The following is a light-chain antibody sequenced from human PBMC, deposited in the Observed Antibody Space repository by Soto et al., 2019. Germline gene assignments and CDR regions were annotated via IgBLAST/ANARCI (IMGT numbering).Light chain of an antibody. V-gene: IGKV3-15*01. CDR3: HQYSNTFRT. CDR1: QSVKSS. Sequence: EIVLTKSPATLSLCPCERSTLSCRASQSVKSSLAWYQQKPGQAPRLLIYDTSTRATGVPARFSGSGSGTEFTLTISNLQAEDSAVYHCHQYSNTFRTFGQGTKVDIK. CDR2: DTS. J-gene: IGKJ1*01.